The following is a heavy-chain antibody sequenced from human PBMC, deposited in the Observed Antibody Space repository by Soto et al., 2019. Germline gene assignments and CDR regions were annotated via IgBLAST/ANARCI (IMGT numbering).Heavy chain of an antibody. CDR2: ISAYNGNT. J-gene: IGHJ4*02. Sequence: QVQLVQSGAEVKKPGASVKVSCKASGYTFTSYGITWVRQAPGQGLEWMGWISAYNGNTNYAQKLQGKVNMTTDTSTSTANMELRSLRSDDTAVYYWARVPHVLLWFGEPSHFDYWGQGTLVTV. V-gene: IGHV1-18*01. CDR1: GYTFTSYG. CDR3: ARVPHVLLWFGEPSHFDY. D-gene: IGHD3-10*01.